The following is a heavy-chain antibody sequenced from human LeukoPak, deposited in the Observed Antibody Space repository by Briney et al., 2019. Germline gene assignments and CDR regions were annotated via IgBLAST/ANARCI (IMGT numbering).Heavy chain of an antibody. D-gene: IGHD7-27*01. Sequence: GGSLRLSCAASGFTFDDYGMSWVRQAPGKGLEWVSGIDRNGDSTGYADSVEGRFTISRDNAKNSLYLQMNSLRAEDTAVYYCASSNWGDVIEIWGQGTMVTVSS. CDR2: IDRNGDST. J-gene: IGHJ3*02. CDR3: ASSNWGDVIEI. V-gene: IGHV3-20*04. CDR1: GFTFDDYG.